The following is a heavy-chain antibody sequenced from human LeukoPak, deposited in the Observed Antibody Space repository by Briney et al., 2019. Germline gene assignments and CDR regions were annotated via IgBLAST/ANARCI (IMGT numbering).Heavy chain of an antibody. CDR3: ARGDDYSVDY. V-gene: IGHV1-8*03. J-gene: IGHJ4*02. Sequence: ASVKVSCKASGGTFSSYDINWVRQATGQGLEWMGWMNPNSGNTGYAQKFQGRVTITRSTSISTAYMELSSLRSEDTAVYYCARGDDYSVDYWGQGTLVTVSS. CDR2: MNPNSGNT. D-gene: IGHD4-11*01. CDR1: GGTFSSYD.